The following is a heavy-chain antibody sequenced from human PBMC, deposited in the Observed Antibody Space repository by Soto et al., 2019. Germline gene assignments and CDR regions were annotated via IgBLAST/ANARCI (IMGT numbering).Heavy chain of an antibody. Sequence: ASVKVSCKASGYTFTSYGISWVRQAPGQGLEWMGWISAYNGNTNFAQRFKGRVTLTTDTSTRTASMGLRGLSSDDTAFYYWARDSPFPTTEYRSFAYWGKGTLVTVSS. J-gene: IGHJ4*02. V-gene: IGHV1-18*01. CDR2: ISAYNGNT. D-gene: IGHD4-4*01. CDR1: GYTFTSYG. CDR3: ARDSPFPTTEYRSFAY.